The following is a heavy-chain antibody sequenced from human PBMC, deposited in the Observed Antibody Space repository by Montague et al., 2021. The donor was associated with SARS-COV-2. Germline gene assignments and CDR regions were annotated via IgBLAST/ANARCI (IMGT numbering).Heavy chain of an antibody. J-gene: IGHJ3*02. Sequence: SETLSLTCSVSGASMNSYYWTWVRQPPGKGLQWIGYTYYSGSTSYDPSLQSRLTMTVDSSKNQFTLSLRSVTAADSAVYYCARADITMVRGVNRWAFDIWGQGTMVTVSS. D-gene: IGHD3-10*01. V-gene: IGHV4-59*01. CDR3: ARADITMVRGVNRWAFDI. CDR1: GASMNSYY. CDR2: TYYSGST.